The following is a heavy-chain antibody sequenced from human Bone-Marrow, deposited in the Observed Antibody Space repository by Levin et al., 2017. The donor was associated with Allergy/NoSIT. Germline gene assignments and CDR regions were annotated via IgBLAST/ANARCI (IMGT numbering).Heavy chain of an antibody. Sequence: PSETLSLTCTVSGGSITSDGYYWSWIRQLPGKALEWIGYIFYSGSTSYNPSLKSRVTISVDTSKNQFSLRLSSVTAADAAVYYCASRYSASWYTQAAPFDYWGQGALVTVSS. CDR1: GGSITSDGYY. CDR2: IFYSGST. V-gene: IGHV4-31*03. J-gene: IGHJ4*02. CDR3: ASRYSASWYTQAAPFDY. D-gene: IGHD6-13*01.